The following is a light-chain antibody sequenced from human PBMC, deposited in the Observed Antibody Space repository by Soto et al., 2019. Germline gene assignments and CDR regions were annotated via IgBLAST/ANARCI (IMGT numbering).Light chain of an antibody. CDR2: DVS. CDR3: NSYTSSSTVA. J-gene: IGLJ2*01. Sequence: QSALTQPASVSESPGQSVTISCTGTSSDVGGYDYVSWYQQHPGKAPQLLIYDVSIRPSGVSDRFSGSKSGNTASLTISGLQAEDEAEYYCNSYTSSSTVAFGGGTKVTVL. V-gene: IGLV2-14*01. CDR1: SSDVGGYDY.